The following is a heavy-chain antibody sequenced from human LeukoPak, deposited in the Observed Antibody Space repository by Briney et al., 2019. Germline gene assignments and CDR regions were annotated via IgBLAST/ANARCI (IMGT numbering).Heavy chain of an antibody. CDR3: ARAILTPSGFVWHFDL. CDR1: GGSISTGVYY. D-gene: IGHD3-3*01. Sequence: PSETLSLTCTASGGSISTGVYYWSWIRQHPGKGLEWIGYNTYYNPSLKSRVTISVYTSKTQFSLNLTSVTAADTAVYDCARAILTPSGFVWHFDLWGRGTLVTVSS. J-gene: IGHJ2*01. V-gene: IGHV4-31*03. CDR2: NT.